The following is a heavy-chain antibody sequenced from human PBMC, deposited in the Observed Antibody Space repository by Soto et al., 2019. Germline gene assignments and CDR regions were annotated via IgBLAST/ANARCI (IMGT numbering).Heavy chain of an antibody. Sequence: PSETLSLTCTVSGGSISSGDYYWSWIRQPPGKGLEWIGYIYYSGSTYYNPSLKSRVTISVDTSKNQFSLKLSSVTAADTAVYYCARVDTAMATFDYWGQGTPVTVSS. D-gene: IGHD5-18*01. CDR2: IYYSGST. V-gene: IGHV4-30-4*01. CDR1: GGSISSGDYY. CDR3: ARVDTAMATFDY. J-gene: IGHJ4*02.